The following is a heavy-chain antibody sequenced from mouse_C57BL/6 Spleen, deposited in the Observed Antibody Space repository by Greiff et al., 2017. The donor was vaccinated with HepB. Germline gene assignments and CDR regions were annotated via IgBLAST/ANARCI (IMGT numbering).Heavy chain of an antibody. CDR2: INYDGSST. CDR3: ARGWEAIDY. Sequence: EVQLVESEGGLVQPGSSMKLSCTASGFTFSDYYMAWVRQVPEKGLEWVANINYDGSSTYYLDSLKSRFIISRDNAKNILYLQMSSLKSEDTATYYCARGWEAIDYWGQGTTLTVSS. D-gene: IGHD1-1*02. V-gene: IGHV5-16*01. J-gene: IGHJ2*01. CDR1: GFTFSDYY.